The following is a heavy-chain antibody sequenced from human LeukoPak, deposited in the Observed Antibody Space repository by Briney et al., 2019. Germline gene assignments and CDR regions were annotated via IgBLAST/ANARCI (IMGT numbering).Heavy chain of an antibody. V-gene: IGHV1-18*01. CDR2: ISAYNGNT. CDR1: GYTFTSYG. CDR3: ARDNMGYSGYDLSRYYYYYMDV. D-gene: IGHD5-12*01. Sequence: GASVKVSCKASGYTFTSYGISWVRQAPGQGLEWMGWISAYNGNTNYAQKLQGRVTMTTDTSTSTAYMELRSLRSEDTAVYYCARDNMGYSGYDLSRYYYYYMDVWGKGTTVTISS. J-gene: IGHJ6*03.